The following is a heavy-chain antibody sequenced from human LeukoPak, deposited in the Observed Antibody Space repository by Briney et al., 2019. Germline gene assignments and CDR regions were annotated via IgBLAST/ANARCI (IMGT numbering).Heavy chain of an antibody. D-gene: IGHD4-17*01. CDR2: ISGSGGST. J-gene: IGHJ4*02. CDR3: AKDRAYGDYENYFDY. V-gene: IGHV3-23*01. Sequence: SGGSLRLSCAASGFTFSSYAMSWVRQAPGKGLEWVSAISGSGGSTYYADSVKGRFTISKDNPKNTLYLQMNSLRAEDTAVYYCAKDRAYGDYENYFDYWGQGTLVTVSS. CDR1: GFTFSSYA.